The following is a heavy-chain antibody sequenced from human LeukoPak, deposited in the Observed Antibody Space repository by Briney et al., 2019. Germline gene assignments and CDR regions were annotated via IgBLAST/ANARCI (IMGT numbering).Heavy chain of an antibody. CDR3: ARRLAYCGGDCYYGMDV. CDR2: IIGSGGST. CDR1: GFTFSSYA. J-gene: IGHJ6*02. V-gene: IGHV3-23*01. Sequence: GGSLRLSCAASGFTFSSYAMSWVRQAPGKGLEWVSAIIGSGGSTYYADYVKGRFTISRDNSKNTLYLQMDSLRAEDTAVYYCARRLAYCGGDCYYGMDVWGQGTRVTVSS. D-gene: IGHD2-21*01.